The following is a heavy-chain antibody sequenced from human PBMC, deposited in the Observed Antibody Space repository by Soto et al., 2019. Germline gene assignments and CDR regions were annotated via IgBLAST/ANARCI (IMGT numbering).Heavy chain of an antibody. V-gene: IGHV6-1*01. CDR1: GDSVSSNSAA. J-gene: IGHJ3*02. CDR3: ARLNVLLWFGELPSSDDPFDI. Sequence: SQTLSLTCAISGDSVSSNSAAWNWIRQSPSRGLEWLGRTYYRSKWYNDYAVSVKSRITINPDTSKNQFSLQLNSVTPEDTAVYYCARLNVLLWFGELPSSDDPFDIWGQGTMVTVSS. CDR2: TYYRSKWYN. D-gene: IGHD3-10*01.